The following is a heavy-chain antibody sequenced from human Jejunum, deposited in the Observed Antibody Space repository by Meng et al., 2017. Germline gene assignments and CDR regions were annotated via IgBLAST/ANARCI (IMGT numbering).Heavy chain of an antibody. CDR1: GGSVSSAGYQ. CDR2: AST. Sequence: QGRLQESGPGLVRHSETLSLICPVSGGSVSSAGYQWRWSRQPPGKGLEWIGYASTNYNPSLKSRVTISVDTSKNQFSLRLTSVTAADTAVYYCARDHMGSLDYWGQGILVTVSS. CDR3: ARDHMGSLDY. V-gene: IGHV4-61*08. J-gene: IGHJ4*02. D-gene: IGHD1-26*01.